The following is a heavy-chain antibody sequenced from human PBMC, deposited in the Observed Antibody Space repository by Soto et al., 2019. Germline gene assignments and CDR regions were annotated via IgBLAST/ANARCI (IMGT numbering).Heavy chain of an antibody. CDR2: ISAYNGNT. D-gene: IGHD3-9*01. CDR3: ARKYYDILTGYYYGMAF. CDR1: GYTLTSYG. V-gene: IGHV1-18*01. Sequence: ASVKVSCKASGYTLTSYGISWVRQAPGQGLEWMGWISAYNGNTNYAQKLQGRVTMTTDTSTSTAYMELRSLRSDDTAVYYCARKYYDILTGYYYGMAFWGQGTTVTVSS. J-gene: IGHJ6*02.